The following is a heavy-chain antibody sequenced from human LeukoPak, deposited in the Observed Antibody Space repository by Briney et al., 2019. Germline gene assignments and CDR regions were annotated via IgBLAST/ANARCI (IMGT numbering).Heavy chain of an antibody. V-gene: IGHV3-21*01. Sequence: MPGGSLGLSCAASGFTFSSYSMNWVRQAPGKGLEWVSSISSSSSYIYYADSVKGRFTISRDNAKNSLYLQMNSLRAEDTAVYYCARGYSSSWYLGWFDPWGQGTLVTVSS. CDR2: ISSSSSYI. CDR3: ARGYSSSWYLGWFDP. CDR1: GFTFSSYS. D-gene: IGHD6-13*01. J-gene: IGHJ5*02.